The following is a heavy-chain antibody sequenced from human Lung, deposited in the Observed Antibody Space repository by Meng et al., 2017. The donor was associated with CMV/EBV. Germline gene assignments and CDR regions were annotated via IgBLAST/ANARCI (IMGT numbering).Heavy chain of an antibody. CDR3: ARADYYNLMDD. CDR1: GASIDSDNYY. CDR2: IYYSGSS. V-gene: IGHV4-30-4*08. J-gene: IGHJ6*02. Sequence: SETXSLTCTVSGASIDSDNYYWSWIRQPPGKGLEWIGYIYYSGSSFYNPSLKSRVTISLNMSKNQFSLYPSSVTAADTAVYYCARADYYNLMDDWGQGTTVTVSS.